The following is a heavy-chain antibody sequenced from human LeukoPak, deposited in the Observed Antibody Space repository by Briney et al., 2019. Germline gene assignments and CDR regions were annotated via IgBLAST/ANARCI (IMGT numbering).Heavy chain of an antibody. Sequence: GGSLRLSCAASGFTFDDYGMSGVRHAPGKGLEWVSGINWNGGSTGYADSVKGRFTISRENAKNSLYLQMNSLRAEDTALYYCAREYHNWNDGRGPFDYWGQGTLVTVSS. J-gene: IGHJ4*02. V-gene: IGHV3-20*04. CDR3: AREYHNWNDGRGPFDY. CDR1: GFTFDDYG. CDR2: INWNGGST. D-gene: IGHD1-20*01.